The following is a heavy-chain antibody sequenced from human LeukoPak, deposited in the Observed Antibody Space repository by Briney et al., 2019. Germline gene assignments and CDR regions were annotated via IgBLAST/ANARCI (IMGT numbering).Heavy chain of an antibody. D-gene: IGHD7-27*01. Sequence: SETLSLTCAVSGYSISSGYYWGWIRRPPGKGLEWIESTYHSGSTYYNPSLKSRATISVDTSKNQLSLRLSSVTAADTAVYYCAKVLGWDWGSTAGGFDIWGRGTMVIVSS. V-gene: IGHV4-38-2*01. CDR2: TYHSGST. J-gene: IGHJ3*02. CDR1: GYSISSGYY. CDR3: AKVLGWDWGSTAGGFDI.